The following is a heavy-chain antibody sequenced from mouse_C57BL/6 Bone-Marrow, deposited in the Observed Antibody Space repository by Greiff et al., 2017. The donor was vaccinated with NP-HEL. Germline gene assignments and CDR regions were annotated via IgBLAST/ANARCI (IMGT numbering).Heavy chain of an antibody. CDR2: IRRNSSNYAT. CDR3: VRDPSDY. Sequence: EVKLMESGGGLVQPKGSLKLSCAASGFTFTTYSMHWVRQAPGQGLEWVARIRRNSSNYATYYAVTVKDRFTISRDDSQSMLYLQMNNVKTEDTAMYYCVRDPSDYWGQGTTLTVTS. J-gene: IGHJ2*01. V-gene: IGHV10-3*01. CDR1: GFTFTTYS.